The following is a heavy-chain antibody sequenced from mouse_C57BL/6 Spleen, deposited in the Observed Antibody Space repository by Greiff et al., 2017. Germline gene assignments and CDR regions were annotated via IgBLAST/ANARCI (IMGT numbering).Heavy chain of an antibody. CDR3: ARRGAGVVHFDY. Sequence: QVQLQQPGAELVKPGASVKMSCKASGYTFTSYWITWVKQRPGQGLEWIGDIYPGSGSTNYNEKFKSKATLTVDTSASTAYMQLSSLTSEDSAVYYCARRGAGVVHFDYWGQGTTLTVSS. V-gene: IGHV1-55*01. D-gene: IGHD1-1*01. CDR2: IYPGSGST. CDR1: GYTFTSYW. J-gene: IGHJ2*01.